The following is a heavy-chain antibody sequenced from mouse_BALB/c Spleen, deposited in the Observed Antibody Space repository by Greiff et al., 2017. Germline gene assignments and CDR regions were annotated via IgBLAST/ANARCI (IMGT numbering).Heavy chain of an antibody. CDR2: IYPGNGDT. CDR3: ARARDGYYYAMDY. D-gene: IGHD2-3*01. V-gene: IGHV1-12*01. CDR1: GYTFTSYN. Sequence: QVQLQQPGAELVKPGASVKMSCKASGYTFTSYNMHWVKQTPGQGLEWIGAIYPGNGDTSYNQKFKGKATLTADKSSSTAYMQLSSLTSEDSAVYYCARARDGYYYAMDYWGQGTSVTVSS. J-gene: IGHJ4*01.